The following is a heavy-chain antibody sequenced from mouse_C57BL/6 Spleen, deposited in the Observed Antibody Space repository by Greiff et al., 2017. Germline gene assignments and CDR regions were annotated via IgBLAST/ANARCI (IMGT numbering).Heavy chain of an antibody. Sequence: VQLQQSGAELVRPGASVKLSCTASGFNIKDYYMHWVKQRPEQGLEWIGRIDPEDGDTEDAPKFQGKATMTADTTSNTAYLQRSSLTSDDNAVYYCTTEGRFAYWGQGTLVTVSA. CDR3: TTEGRFAY. CDR2: IDPEDGDT. CDR1: GFNIKDYY. D-gene: IGHD3-3*01. V-gene: IGHV14-1*01. J-gene: IGHJ3*01.